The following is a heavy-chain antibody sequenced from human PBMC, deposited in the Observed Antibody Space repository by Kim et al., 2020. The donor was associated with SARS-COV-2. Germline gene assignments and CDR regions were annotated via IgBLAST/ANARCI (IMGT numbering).Heavy chain of an antibody. Sequence: DSVKGRLTISRDNSKNTLYLQMNSLRAEDTAVYYCARDKRITGTFGGMDVWGQGTTVTVSS. J-gene: IGHJ6*02. V-gene: IGHV3-30*01. CDR3: ARDKRITGTFGGMDV. D-gene: IGHD1-20*01.